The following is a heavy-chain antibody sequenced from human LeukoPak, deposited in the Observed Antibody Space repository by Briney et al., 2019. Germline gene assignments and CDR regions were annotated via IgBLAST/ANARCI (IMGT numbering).Heavy chain of an antibody. J-gene: IGHJ4*02. D-gene: IGHD5-12*01. CDR3: ARGGGYVPYYFDY. CDR1: GFTFSSYG. Sequence: GGSLRLSCAASGFTFSSYGMHWVRQAPGKGLEWVAIIWYDGSNKYYADSVKGRFTISRDNSKNTLYLQMNSLRAEDTAVYYCARGGGYVPYYFDYWGQGTLVTVSS. V-gene: IGHV3-33*01. CDR2: IWYDGSNK.